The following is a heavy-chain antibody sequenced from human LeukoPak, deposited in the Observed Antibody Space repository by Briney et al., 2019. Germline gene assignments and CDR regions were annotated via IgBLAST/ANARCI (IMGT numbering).Heavy chain of an antibody. Sequence: GGSLRLSCTASGFTFSSYWMSWVRQAPGKGLEWVANIKQDGSEEYYVDSVKGRFTISRDNAKNSLYLQMNSLRAEDTAVYYCARILDSAWGELGYWGQGTLVTVSS. D-gene: IGHD6-19*01. V-gene: IGHV3-7*01. CDR2: IKQDGSEE. CDR3: ARILDSAWGELGY. CDR1: GFTFSSYW. J-gene: IGHJ4*02.